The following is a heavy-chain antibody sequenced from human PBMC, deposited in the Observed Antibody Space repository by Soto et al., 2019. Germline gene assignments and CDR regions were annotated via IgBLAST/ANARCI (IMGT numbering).Heavy chain of an antibody. D-gene: IGHD1-26*01. V-gene: IGHV1-24*01. J-gene: IGHJ6*02. CDR1: GYTLTELS. Sequence: ASVKVSCKVSGYTLTELSMHWVRQAPGKGLEWMGGFDPEDGETIYAQKFQGRVTMTEDTSTDTAYMELSSLRSEDTAVYYCATHSRGLYGSYYIFYYYGMDVWGQGTTVTVSS. CDR2: FDPEDGET. CDR3: ATHSRGLYGSYYIFYYYGMDV.